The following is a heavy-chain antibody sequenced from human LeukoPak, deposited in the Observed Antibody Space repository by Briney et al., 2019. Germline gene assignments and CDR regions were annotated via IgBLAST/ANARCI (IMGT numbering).Heavy chain of an antibody. CDR2: VYYTGGT. J-gene: IGHJ3*02. CDR1: GGSISRSSHF. D-gene: IGHD3-10*01. CDR3: ARHVAYGPLEI. V-gene: IGHV4-39*01. Sequence: SETLSLTCTVSGGSISRSSHFWDWIRQPPGEGLEWIGNVYYTGGTDYNPSLRSRFTMSVDTSKNQFSLKVNSVTAADTAIYYCARHVAYGPLEIWGQGISVTVSS.